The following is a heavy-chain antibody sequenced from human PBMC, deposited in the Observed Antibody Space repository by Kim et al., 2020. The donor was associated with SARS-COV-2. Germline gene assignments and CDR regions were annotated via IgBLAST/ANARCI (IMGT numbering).Heavy chain of an antibody. CDR1: GYTFTSYA. Sequence: ASVKVSCKASGYTFTSYAMHWVRQAPGQRLEWMGWINAGNGNTKYSQKFQGRVTITRDTSASTAYMELSSLRSEDTAVYYCARDVFAYCGGDCLDAFDIWGQGTMVTVSS. CDR3: ARDVFAYCGGDCLDAFDI. J-gene: IGHJ3*02. V-gene: IGHV1-3*01. CDR2: INAGNGNT. D-gene: IGHD2-21*02.